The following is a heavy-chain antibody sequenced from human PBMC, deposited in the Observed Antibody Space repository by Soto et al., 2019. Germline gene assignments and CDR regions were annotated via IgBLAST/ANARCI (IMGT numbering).Heavy chain of an antibody. CDR3: ARSLEIASAAHNWFDP. CDR2: VFYSGST. V-gene: IGHV4-30-4*01. CDR1: GGSISSGDYY. J-gene: IGHJ5*02. Sequence: PSETLSLTCTVSGGSISSGDYYWSWIRQPPGKGLEWIGYVFYSGSTYYNPSLDNRVAISLHTSKNQFSLKLTSVTVADTAVYYCARSLEIASAAHNWFDPWGQGTLVTVSS. D-gene: IGHD6-13*01.